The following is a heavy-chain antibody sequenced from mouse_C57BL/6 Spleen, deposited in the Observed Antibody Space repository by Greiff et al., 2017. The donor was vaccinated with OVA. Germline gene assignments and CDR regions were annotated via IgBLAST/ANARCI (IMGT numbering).Heavy chain of an antibody. CDR1: GYTFTSYW. CDR2: IDPSDSET. J-gene: IGHJ4*01. CDR3: ARSTGTRAMDY. D-gene: IGHD2-1*01. V-gene: IGHV1-52*01. Sequence: QVQLQQSGAELVRPGSSVKLSCKASGYTFTSYWMHWVKQRPIQGLEWIGNIDPSDSETHYNQKFKDKATLTVDKSSSTAYMQLSSLTSEDSAVYYCARSTGTRAMDYWGQGTSVTVSS.